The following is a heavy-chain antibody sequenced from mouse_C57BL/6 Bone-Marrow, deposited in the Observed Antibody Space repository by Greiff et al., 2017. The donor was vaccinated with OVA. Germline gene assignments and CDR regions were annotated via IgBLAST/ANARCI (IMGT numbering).Heavy chain of an antibody. Sequence: VQLQQSGPELVKPGASVKMSCKASGYTFTDYNMHWVKQSHGKSLEWIGYINPNNGGTSYNQKFKGKATLTVNKSSSTAYMELRSLTSEDSAVEYCARGYYYGSSGGFAYWGQGTLVTVSA. D-gene: IGHD1-1*01. J-gene: IGHJ3*01. CDR3: ARGYYYGSSGGFAY. CDR2: INPNNGGT. CDR1: GYTFTDYN. V-gene: IGHV1-22*01.